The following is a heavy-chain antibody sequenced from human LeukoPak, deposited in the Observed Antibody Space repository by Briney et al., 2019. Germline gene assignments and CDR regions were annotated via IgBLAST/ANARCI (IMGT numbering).Heavy chain of an antibody. Sequence: PGGSLRLSCAASGFTFSSYAMHWVRQAPGKGLEWVAVISYDGSNKYYADSVKGRFTIARDNSKNTLYLQMNSLRAEDTAVYYCARSSAAVAGPFDYWGQGTLVTVSS. D-gene: IGHD6-19*01. V-gene: IGHV3-30-3*01. CDR1: GFTFSSYA. CDR2: ISYDGSNK. J-gene: IGHJ4*02. CDR3: ARSSAAVAGPFDY.